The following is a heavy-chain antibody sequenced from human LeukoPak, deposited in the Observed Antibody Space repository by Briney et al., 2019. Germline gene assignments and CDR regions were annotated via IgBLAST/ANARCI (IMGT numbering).Heavy chain of an antibody. CDR2: MYSYGST. Sequence: SETLSLTCTVSDGSISGYYWSWIRLPPGRGLEWIGYMYSYGSTNYNPSLKGRVTMSVDTSKNQFSLKLSSVTAADTAVYYCAREWGRDGYNYYFDSWGQGALVTVSS. CDR3: AREWGRDGYNYYFDS. CDR1: DGSISGYY. D-gene: IGHD5-24*01. J-gene: IGHJ4*02. V-gene: IGHV4-59*01.